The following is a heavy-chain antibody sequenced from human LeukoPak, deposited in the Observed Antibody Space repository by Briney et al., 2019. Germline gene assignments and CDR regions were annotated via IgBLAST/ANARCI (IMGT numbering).Heavy chain of an antibody. Sequence: GGSLRLSCAASGFTFRNSAMSWVRQAPGKGLEWVSIFTGGDGSAYYADSVKGRFTISRDNSKNTLYLQMNSLRAEDTALYYCAKEGFDYWGQGTLVTVSS. CDR2: FTGGDGSA. V-gene: IGHV3-23*01. CDR1: GFTFRNSA. J-gene: IGHJ4*02. CDR3: AKEGFDY.